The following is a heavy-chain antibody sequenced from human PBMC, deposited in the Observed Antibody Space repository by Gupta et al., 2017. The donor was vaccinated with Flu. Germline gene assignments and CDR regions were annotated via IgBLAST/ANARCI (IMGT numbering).Heavy chain of an antibody. CDR3: ARTPGERSGPLDY. CDR2: IWYDGSNK. Sequence: GKGLEWVAVIWYDGSNKYYSDSVKGLFTISRDNSKNTLDLQMNSLRAEDTAVYYCARTPGERSGPLDYWGQGTLVTVSS. J-gene: IGHJ4*02. V-gene: IGHV3-33*01. D-gene: IGHD5-12*01.